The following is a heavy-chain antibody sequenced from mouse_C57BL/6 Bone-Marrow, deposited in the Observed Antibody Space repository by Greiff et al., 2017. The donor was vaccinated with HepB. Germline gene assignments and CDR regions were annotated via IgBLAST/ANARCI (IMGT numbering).Heavy chain of an antibody. D-gene: IGHD2-2*01. V-gene: IGHV1-53*01. J-gene: IGHJ2*01. CDR2: INPSNGGT. Sequence: QVQLQQPGTELVKPGASVKLSCKASGYTFTSYWMHWVKQRPGQGLEWIGNINPSNGGTNYNEKFKSKATLTVDKSSSTAYMQLSSLTSEDAAVYYCARYGVFGYHYCDYWGQGTTLTVSS. CDR1: GYTFTSYW. CDR3: ARYGVFGYHYCDY.